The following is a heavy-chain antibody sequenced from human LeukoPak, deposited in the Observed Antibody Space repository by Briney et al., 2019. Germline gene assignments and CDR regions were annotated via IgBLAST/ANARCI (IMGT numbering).Heavy chain of an antibody. CDR1: GGSISSYH. J-gene: IGHJ6*02. V-gene: IGHV4-59*01. CDR3: ARDRRGLPPHYGMDV. D-gene: IGHD5-18*01. CDR2: IYYSGST. Sequence: SETLSLTCTVSGGSISSYHWSWIRQPPGKGLEWIGYIYYSGSTNYNPSLKSRVTISVDTSKNQFSLKLSSVTAADTAVYYCARDRRGLPPHYGMDVWGQGTTVTVSS.